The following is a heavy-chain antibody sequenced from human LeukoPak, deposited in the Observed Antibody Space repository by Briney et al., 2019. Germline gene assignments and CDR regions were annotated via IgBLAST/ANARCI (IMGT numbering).Heavy chain of an antibody. CDR1: GFTFSNGW. V-gene: IGHV3-15*01. D-gene: IGHD2-2*02. J-gene: IGHJ4*02. CDR3: TSNLYCSTSSCYTLDY. CDR2: IKSKSERGTT. Sequence: GGSLRLSCAASGFTFSNGWMRWVRQAPGKGLEWVGRIKSKSERGTTDYAAPVKGRFTISRDGSTNTVYLHMNSLKTEDTAVYFCTSNLYCSTSSCYTLDYWGQGTLVTVSS.